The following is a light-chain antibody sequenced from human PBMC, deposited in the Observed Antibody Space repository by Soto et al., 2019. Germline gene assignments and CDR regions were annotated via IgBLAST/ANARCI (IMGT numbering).Light chain of an antibody. CDR3: QHYSASSPWT. CDR2: RAS. J-gene: IGKJ1*01. V-gene: IGKV1-5*03. Sequence: DIQMTQSPSTLPASVGDRVTITCRASQSVDNWLAWFQQKPGKAPKVLIHRASSSDSGVPSRFSGRGWATEFTLTITSLQPHDFATYYCQHYSASSPWTFGQGTKVEIK. CDR1: QSVDNW.